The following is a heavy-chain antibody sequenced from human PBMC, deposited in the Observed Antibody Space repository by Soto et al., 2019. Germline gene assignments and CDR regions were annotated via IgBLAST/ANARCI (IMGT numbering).Heavy chain of an antibody. CDR2: ISSSSSYI. CDR3: ASLVGGLRSSWSYYDPKRTDFDY. CDR1: GFTFSSYS. V-gene: IGHV3-21*01. J-gene: IGHJ4*02. Sequence: GGSLRLSCAASGFTFSSYSMNWVRQAPGKGLEWVSSISSSSSYIYYADSVKGRFTISRDNAKNSLYLQMNSLRAEDTAVYYCASLVGGLRSSWSYYDPKRTDFDYWGQGTLVTVSS. D-gene: IGHD6-13*01.